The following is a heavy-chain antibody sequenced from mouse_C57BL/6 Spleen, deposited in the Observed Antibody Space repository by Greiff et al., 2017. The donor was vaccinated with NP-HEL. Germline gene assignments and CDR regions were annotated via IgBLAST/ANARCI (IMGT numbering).Heavy chain of an antibody. Sequence: VKLQQSGAELVRPGASVTLSCKASGYTFTDYEMHWVKQTPVHGLEWIGAIDPETGGTAYNQKFKGKAILTADKSSSTAYMELRSLTSEDSAVYYCTRMRDGAMDYWGQGTSVTVSS. D-gene: IGHD3-3*01. CDR2: IDPETGGT. V-gene: IGHV1-15*01. CDR3: TRMRDGAMDY. J-gene: IGHJ4*01. CDR1: GYTFTDYE.